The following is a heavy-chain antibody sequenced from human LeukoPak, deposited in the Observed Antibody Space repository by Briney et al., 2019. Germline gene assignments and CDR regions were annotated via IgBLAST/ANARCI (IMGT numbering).Heavy chain of an antibody. CDR3: ASGTGSGNPFDY. D-gene: IGHD3-10*01. Sequence: SVKVSCKASGGTFSSYAISWVRQAPGQGLEWMGGIIPIFGTANYAQKSQGRVTITADESTSTAYMELSSLRSEDTAVYYCASGTGSGNPFDYWGQGTLVTVSS. J-gene: IGHJ4*02. CDR1: GGTFSSYA. CDR2: IIPIFGTA. V-gene: IGHV1-69*01.